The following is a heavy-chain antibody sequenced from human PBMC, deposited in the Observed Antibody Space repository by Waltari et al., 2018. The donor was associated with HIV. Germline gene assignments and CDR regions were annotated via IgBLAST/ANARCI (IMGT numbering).Heavy chain of an antibody. J-gene: IGHJ4*02. CDR3: ASYGGYSSGTYFDY. CDR2: MYSGGST. Sequence: EVQLVETGGGLIQPGGSLRLSCAASGFSVSSNYMSWVRQAPGKGLEWVSVMYSGGSTYYADFVKGRFTISRDNSKNMVYLQMNSLRAEDTAVYYCASYGGYSSGTYFDYWGQGTLVTVSS. V-gene: IGHV3-53*02. CDR1: GFSVSSNY. D-gene: IGHD6-19*01.